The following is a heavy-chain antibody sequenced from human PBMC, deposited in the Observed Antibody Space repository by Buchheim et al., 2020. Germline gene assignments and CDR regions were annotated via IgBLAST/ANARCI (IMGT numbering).Heavy chain of an antibody. CDR1: GFTFSSYW. CDR2: IKQDGSEK. V-gene: IGHV3-7*01. CDR3: ASGSRGVVKGYYFDY. J-gene: IGHJ4*02. Sequence: EVQLVESGGGLVQPGGSLRLSCAASGFTFSSYWMHWVRQAPGKGLEWVANIKQDGSEKYYVDSVKGRFTISRANAKNSLYLQMNSLRAEDTAVYYCASGSRGVVKGYYFDYWGQGTL. D-gene: IGHD3-3*01.